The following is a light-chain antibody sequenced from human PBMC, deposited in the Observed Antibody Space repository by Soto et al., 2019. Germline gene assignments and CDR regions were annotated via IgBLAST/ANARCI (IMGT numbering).Light chain of an antibody. V-gene: IGKV1-5*03. CDR3: QQYESYSPLT. CDR1: QKIDRW. Sequence: DIQITQSPSTLSATVRDRVTITCRANQKIDRWLAWYQQKTGKAPKLLIYRASGLESGVPSRFSGSGSGTDFTLTISSLQPDDFATYFCQQYESYSPLTFGGGTKVEIK. J-gene: IGKJ4*01. CDR2: RAS.